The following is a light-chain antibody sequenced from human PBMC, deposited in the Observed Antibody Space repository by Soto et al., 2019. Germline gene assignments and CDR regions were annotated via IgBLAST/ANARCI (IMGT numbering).Light chain of an antibody. CDR3: HQYDTAPRT. CDR1: QSVSNY. Sequence: EIVMTQSPATLSVSPGERATLSCRASQSVSNYLAWYQQKPGQAPRLIIYSASTRATGIPDRFSGSGSGTDFTLTISRLEPEDFAVYYCHQYDTAPRTFGQGTKVDIK. CDR2: SAS. V-gene: IGKV3D-15*01. J-gene: IGKJ1*01.